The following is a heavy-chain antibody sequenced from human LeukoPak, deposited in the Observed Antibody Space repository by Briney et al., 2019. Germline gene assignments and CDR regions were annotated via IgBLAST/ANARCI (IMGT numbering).Heavy chain of an antibody. CDR2: IKSKIDGGTT. J-gene: IGHJ4*02. Sequence: GGSLRLSCAASGFTFSNAWMSWVRQAPGKGLEWVGRIKSKIDGGTTDYAAPVKGRFTISRDDSKNTLYLEMNSLKTEDTAVYYCAKPKQQLADYFDYWGQGTLVTVSS. CDR1: GFTFSNAW. V-gene: IGHV3-15*01. CDR3: AKPKQQLADYFDY. D-gene: IGHD6-13*01.